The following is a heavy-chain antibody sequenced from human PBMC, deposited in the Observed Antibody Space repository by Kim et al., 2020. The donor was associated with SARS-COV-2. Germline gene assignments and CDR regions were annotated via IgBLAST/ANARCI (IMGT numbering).Heavy chain of an antibody. J-gene: IGHJ4*02. V-gene: IGHV4-34*01. D-gene: IGHD2-2*01. CDR2: INHSGST. Sequence: SETLSLTCAVYGGSFSGYYWSWIRQPQGKGLEWIGEINHSGSTNYNPSLKSRVTISVDTSKNQFSLKLSSVTAADTAVYYCARGTSRIFDHWGQGTLVT. CDR1: GGSFSGYY. CDR3: ARGTSRIFDH.